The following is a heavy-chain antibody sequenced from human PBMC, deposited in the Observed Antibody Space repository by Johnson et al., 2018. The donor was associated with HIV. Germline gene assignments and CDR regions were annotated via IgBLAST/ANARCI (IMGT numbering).Heavy chain of an antibody. D-gene: IGHD3-10*01. V-gene: IGHV3-30*03. CDR2: ISYDGSNK. Sequence: LLVESGGGVVQPGRSLRLSCAASGFTFSSYGMHWVRQAPGKGLEWVAVISYDGSNKYYADSVTGRFIISRDNSKNTLSLQMNNLRVEDTAVYYCAREAWGFGERVDAFDIWGQGTMVTVSS. CDR1: GFTFSSYG. CDR3: AREAWGFGERVDAFDI. J-gene: IGHJ3*02.